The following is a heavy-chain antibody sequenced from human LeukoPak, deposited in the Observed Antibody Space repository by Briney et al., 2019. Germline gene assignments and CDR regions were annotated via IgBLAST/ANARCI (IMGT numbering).Heavy chain of an antibody. V-gene: IGHV3-30*18. CDR3: AKGHYGSGSYYYIDY. CDR2: ISYDGSNK. Sequence: GGSLRLSCAASGFTFSSYGMHWVRQAPGRGLEWVAVISYDGSNKYYPDSVKGRFTISRDNSKNTLYLQMNSLRAEDTAVYYCAKGHYGSGSYYYIDYWGQGTLVTVSS. D-gene: IGHD3-10*01. CDR1: GFTFSSYG. J-gene: IGHJ4*02.